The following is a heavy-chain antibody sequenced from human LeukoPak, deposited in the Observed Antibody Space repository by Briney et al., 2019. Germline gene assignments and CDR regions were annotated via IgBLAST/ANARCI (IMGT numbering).Heavy chain of an antibody. Sequence: SETPSLTCAVYGGSFSGYYWSWLRQPPGKGLEWIGEVNHSGSTNYNPSLKSRVTISVDTSKNQFSLKLSSVTAADTAVYYCARGQVINTVTKNDYWGQGTLVTVSS. CDR2: VNHSGST. CDR3: ARGQVINTVTKNDY. V-gene: IGHV4-34*01. J-gene: IGHJ4*02. CDR1: GGSFSGYY. D-gene: IGHD4-11*01.